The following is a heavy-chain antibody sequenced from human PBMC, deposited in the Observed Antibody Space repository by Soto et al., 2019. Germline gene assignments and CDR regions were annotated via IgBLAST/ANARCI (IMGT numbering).Heavy chain of an antibody. V-gene: IGHV4-30-4*01. J-gene: IGHJ6*02. CDR1: GDSISSGNKY. CDR3: ARVPSPFDYYYAMDV. Sequence: PSETLSLTCTVSGDSISSGNKYWSWIRQPPGKGLEWIGYVFSSGTTYYNPSLRGRVSISLDASENQFPLKFASVTDADSAVYYCARVPSPFDYYYAMDVWGQGTTVTVSS. CDR2: VFSSGTT. D-gene: IGHD3-16*01.